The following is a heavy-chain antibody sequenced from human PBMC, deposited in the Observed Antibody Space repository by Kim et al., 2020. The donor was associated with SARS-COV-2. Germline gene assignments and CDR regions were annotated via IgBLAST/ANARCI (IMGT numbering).Heavy chain of an antibody. D-gene: IGHD3-10*01. Sequence: GGSLRLSCAASGFTFSSYGMRWVRQAPGKGPEWVAVISYDGTNKYYEDSVKGRFTISRDNSKNTMYLQMNSLRVEDTAVYYCAKDRGDGQCAFDMWC. J-gene: IGHJ3*02. CDR1: GFTFSSYG. CDR3: AKDRGDGQCAFDM. V-gene: IGHV3-30*18. CDR2: ISYDGTNK.